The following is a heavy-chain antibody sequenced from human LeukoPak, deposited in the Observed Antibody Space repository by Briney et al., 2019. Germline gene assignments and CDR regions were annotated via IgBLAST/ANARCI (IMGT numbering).Heavy chain of an antibody. CDR3: VTRWDY. J-gene: IGHJ4*02. Sequence: GASVKVSCKASGYSFVGYGITWVRQATGQGLEWMGWMNPNSGNTGYAQKFQGRVTMTRNTSISTAYMELSSLRSEDTAVYYCVTRWDYWGQGTLVTVSS. CDR1: GYSFVGYG. V-gene: IGHV1-8*02. D-gene: IGHD2-15*01. CDR2: MNPNSGNT.